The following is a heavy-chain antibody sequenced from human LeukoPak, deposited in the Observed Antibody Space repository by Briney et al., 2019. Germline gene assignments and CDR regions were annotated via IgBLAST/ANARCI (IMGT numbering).Heavy chain of an antibody. J-gene: IGHJ6*04. CDR3: AELGITMIGGV. CDR1: GFSFSTYN. CDR2: ISSSGSTI. V-gene: IGHV3-48*04. Sequence: GESLRLSCAASGFSFSTYNMNWVRQAPGKGLEWVSYISSSGSTIYYADSVKGRFTISRDNAKNSLYLQMNSLRAEDTAVYYCAELGITMIGGVWGKGTKVTISS. D-gene: IGHD3-10*02.